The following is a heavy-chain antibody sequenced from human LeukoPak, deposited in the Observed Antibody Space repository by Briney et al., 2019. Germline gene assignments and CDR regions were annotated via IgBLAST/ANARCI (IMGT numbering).Heavy chain of an antibody. CDR1: GGSISSHY. J-gene: IGHJ4*02. Sequence: PSETLSLTCTVSGGSISSHYWSWIRQPPGKGLEWIGEISHRGSTNYNPSLKSRVTISVDTSKNQFSLNLSSVTAADTAVYYCARDLTTVTIIWGQGTLVTVSS. V-gene: IGHV4-34*01. CDR2: ISHRGST. D-gene: IGHD4-17*01. CDR3: ARDLTTVTII.